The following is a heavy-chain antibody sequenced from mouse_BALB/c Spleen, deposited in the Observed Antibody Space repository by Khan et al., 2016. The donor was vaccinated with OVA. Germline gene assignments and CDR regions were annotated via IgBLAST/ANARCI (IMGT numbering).Heavy chain of an antibody. V-gene: IGHV3-2*02. CDR2: IIYSGGT. J-gene: IGHJ2*01. Sequence: QLEESGPGLVKPSQSLSLTCTVTGYSITSGYAWNWIRQFPGNKLEWMGYIIYSGGTSYNPSLKSRISITRVTSKNQFFLKLNSVTTEDTATYYCARGNYYGYYVDYWGQGTTLPGSS. CDR1: GYSITSGYA. CDR3: ARGNYYGYYVDY. D-gene: IGHD1-1*01.